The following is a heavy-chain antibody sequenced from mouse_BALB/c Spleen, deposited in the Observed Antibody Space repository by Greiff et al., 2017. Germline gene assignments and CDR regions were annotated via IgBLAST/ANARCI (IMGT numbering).Heavy chain of an antibody. CDR1: GYSFTSYW. J-gene: IGHJ3*01. Sequence: QVQLVQSGPQLVRPGASVKISCKASGYSFTSYWMHWVMQRPGQGLEWIGMIDPSDSETRLNQKFKDKATLTVDKSSSPAYMQLSGTTSEDSAVYYCARAREFAYWGQGTMVTVSA. CDR2: IDPSDSET. V-gene: IGHV1S126*01. CDR3: ARAREFAY.